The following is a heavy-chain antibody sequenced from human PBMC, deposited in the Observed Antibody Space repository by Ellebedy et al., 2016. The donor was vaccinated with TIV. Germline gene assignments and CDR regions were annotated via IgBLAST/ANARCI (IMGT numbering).Heavy chain of an antibody. CDR3: ARAAGHCANGVCRHYSYYGMDV. Sequence: MPSETLSLSCTVSGGSISSGDYYWSWIRQPTGKALAWIGYMYYSGSTYDNPSLKSRVTISVDTSKNQFSLKLISVTAADTAVYYCARAAGHCANGVCRHYSYYGMDVWGQGTTVTVSS. CDR2: MYYSGST. V-gene: IGHV4-30-4*01. CDR1: GGSISSGDYY. D-gene: IGHD2-8*01. J-gene: IGHJ6*02.